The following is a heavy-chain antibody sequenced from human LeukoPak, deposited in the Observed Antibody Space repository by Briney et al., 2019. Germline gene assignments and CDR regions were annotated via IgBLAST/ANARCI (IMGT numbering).Heavy chain of an antibody. D-gene: IGHD6-13*01. J-gene: IGHJ5*02. V-gene: IGHV4-59*08. CDR1: GGSIRSYY. CDR2: IYYSESP. Sequence: SETLSLTCTVSGGSIRSYYWSWIRQPPGKGLEWIGHIYYSESPNYNPSLKSRLTISVDTSKNQFSPRLSSGTAADTAVYYCARQPVGSRHWFDPWGQGTLVTVSS. CDR3: ARQPVGSRHWFDP.